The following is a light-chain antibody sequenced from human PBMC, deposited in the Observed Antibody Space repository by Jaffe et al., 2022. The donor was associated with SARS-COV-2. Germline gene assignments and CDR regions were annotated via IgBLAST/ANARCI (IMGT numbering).Light chain of an antibody. J-gene: IGLJ1*01. CDR2: SKN. CDR1: RYQY. Sequence: SSELTQDPAVSVALGQTVRITCQGDRYQYASWYQQKPGQAPVLVLYSKNNRPSGIPDRFSGSTSGDTSSLTITGAQAEDEADYYCSSRDPSTNHVVFGTGTKVTVL. CDR3: SSRDPSTNHVV. V-gene: IGLV3-19*01.